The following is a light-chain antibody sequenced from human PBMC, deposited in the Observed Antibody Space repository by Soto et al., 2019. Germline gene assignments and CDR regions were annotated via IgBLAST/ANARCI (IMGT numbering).Light chain of an antibody. J-gene: IGKJ1*01. CDR2: GAS. Sequence: DIVMTQSPSPLSVSLGERATISCRASQSVSSYLAWYQQKPGQAPRLLIYGASSRATGIPDRFSGSGSGTDFTLTISRLEPEDFATYYCQQNYSTPRTFGRGTKV. V-gene: IGKV3-20*01. CDR3: QQNYSTPRT. CDR1: QSVSSY.